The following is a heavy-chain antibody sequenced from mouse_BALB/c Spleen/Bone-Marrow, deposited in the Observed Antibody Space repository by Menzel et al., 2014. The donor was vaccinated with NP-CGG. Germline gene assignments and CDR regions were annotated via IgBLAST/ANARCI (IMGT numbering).Heavy chain of an antibody. J-gene: IGHJ3*01. V-gene: IGHV1-87*01. Sequence: QVQLQQSGAELARPGASVKLSCKASGYTFTSYWMQWVKQRPGQGLEWIGAIYPGDGDTRYTQKFKGKATLTADKSSSTAYMQPSSLASEDSAVYYCARDGNYPAWFAYWGQGTLVTVSA. CDR3: ARDGNYPAWFAY. D-gene: IGHD2-1*01. CDR2: IYPGDGDT. CDR1: GYTFTSYW.